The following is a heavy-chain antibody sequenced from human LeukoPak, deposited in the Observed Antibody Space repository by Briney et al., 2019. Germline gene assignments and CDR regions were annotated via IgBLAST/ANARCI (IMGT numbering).Heavy chain of an antibody. CDR1: GFTVSSKY. J-gene: IGHJ4*02. D-gene: IGHD3-22*01. V-gene: IGHV3-66*01. CDR3: ARDARGVYDNSGYYD. Sequence: GGSLRLSCAVSGFTVSSKYMGWVRQAPGKGLEWVSVIYSSGSTYYADSVKGRFTISRDNAKNSLYLQMSSLRAEDTAVYYCARDARGVYDNSGYYDWGQGTLVTVSS. CDR2: IYSSGST.